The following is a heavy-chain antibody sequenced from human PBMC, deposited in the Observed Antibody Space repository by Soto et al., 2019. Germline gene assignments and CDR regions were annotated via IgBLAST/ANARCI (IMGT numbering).Heavy chain of an antibody. D-gene: IGHD6-19*01. CDR1: GFTFSSYA. Sequence: PGGSLRVPCAASGFTFSSYAMSWVRQAPGKGLAWVSAVSGSGGSTYHADSVKGRFTISSDNSKNTLYLQMNSLRAEDTAVYYCAKGWAQTSWYSSGWYSHDAFDTWSQGTMVT. CDR2: VSGSGGST. V-gene: IGHV3-23*01. CDR3: AKGWAQTSWYSSGWYSHDAFDT. J-gene: IGHJ3*02.